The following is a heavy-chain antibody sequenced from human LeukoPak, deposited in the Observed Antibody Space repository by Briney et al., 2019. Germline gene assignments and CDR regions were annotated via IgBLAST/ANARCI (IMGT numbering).Heavy chain of an antibody. CDR1: GFTFSRYS. CDR3: ARAGCGWVLTPCDAFDI. Sequence: GGSLRLSCAVSGFTFSRYSLHWVRQAPGKGLEWISYITPSGNNKYYSDSVKGRFTISRDNAMNSLYLQMNSLRAEDTAVYYCARAGCGWVLTPCDAFDIWGQGTMVTVSS. J-gene: IGHJ3*02. V-gene: IGHV3-21*05. D-gene: IGHD2-15*01. CDR2: ITPSGNNK.